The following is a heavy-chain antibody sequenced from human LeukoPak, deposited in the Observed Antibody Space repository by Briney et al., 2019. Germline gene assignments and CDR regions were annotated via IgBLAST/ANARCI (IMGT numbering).Heavy chain of an antibody. J-gene: IGHJ5*02. Sequence: GGSLRLSCAASGFTFSGYGMNWVRQAPGKGLEWVAVISVDGSDKYYADSVKGRFTISRDNSNNTLYLQMNSLRVEDTAMYYCARGSLFSTARWFDPWGQGTLVTVPS. CDR3: ARGSLFSTARWFDP. CDR2: ISVDGSDK. D-gene: IGHD3/OR15-3a*01. V-gene: IGHV3-33*01. CDR1: GFTFSGYG.